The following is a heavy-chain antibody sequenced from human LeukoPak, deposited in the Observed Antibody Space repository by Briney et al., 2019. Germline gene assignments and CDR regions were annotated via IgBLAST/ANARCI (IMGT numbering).Heavy chain of an antibody. CDR1: GFTFSSYS. V-gene: IGHV3-48*01. CDR2: ISSSSSTI. D-gene: IGHD2-15*01. J-gene: IGHJ6*02. CDR3: ARVLLGDYGMDV. Sequence: GGSLRLSCAASGFTFSSYSMNWVRQAPGRGVEWISYISSSSSTIYYADSVKGRFTISRDNAKNSLYLQMHSLRAEDTAVYYCARVLLGDYGMDVWGQGTTVTVSS.